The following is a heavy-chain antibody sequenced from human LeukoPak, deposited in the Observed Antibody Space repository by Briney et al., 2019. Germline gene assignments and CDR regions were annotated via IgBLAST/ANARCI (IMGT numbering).Heavy chain of an antibody. J-gene: IGHJ4*02. CDR3: ASGGSYKFDY. CDR2: IYYSGST. CDR1: GGSISSYY. Sequence: SGTLSLTCTVSGGSISSYYWSWIRQPPGKGLEWIGYIYYSGSTNYNPSLKSRVTISVDTSKNQFSLKLSSVTAADTAVYYCASGGSYKFDYWGQGTLVTVSS. D-gene: IGHD1-26*01. V-gene: IGHV4-59*08.